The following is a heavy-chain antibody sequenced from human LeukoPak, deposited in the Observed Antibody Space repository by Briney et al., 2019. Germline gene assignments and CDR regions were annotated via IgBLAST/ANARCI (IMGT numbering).Heavy chain of an antibody. V-gene: IGHV3-49*03. D-gene: IGHD3-22*01. J-gene: IGHJ4*02. Sequence: GGSLRLSCTASGFTFGDYAMSWFRQAPGRGLQWVGYIRSKAYGSTTEYAASVKGRFTISRDDSKSIAYLQMNSLKTEDTAVYYCTREYYYHSSGFDYWGQGTLVTVSS. CDR1: GFTFGDYA. CDR3: TREYYYHSSGFDY. CDR2: IRSKAYGSTT.